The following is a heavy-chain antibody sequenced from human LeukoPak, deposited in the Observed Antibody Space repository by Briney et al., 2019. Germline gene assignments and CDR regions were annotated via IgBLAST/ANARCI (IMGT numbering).Heavy chain of an antibody. D-gene: IGHD6-19*01. CDR1: AFSYNDYA. Sequence: GGSLRLSCAASAFSYNDYAMHWVRQAPGKGLEWVTVISHDGNNKYYADSVKGRFTISRDNSKKTLYLQMNSLRADDTAVYYCARDKIPHSGWYPDYWGQGTLVTVSS. CDR2: ISHDGNNK. V-gene: IGHV3-30-3*01. CDR3: ARDKIPHSGWYPDY. J-gene: IGHJ4*02.